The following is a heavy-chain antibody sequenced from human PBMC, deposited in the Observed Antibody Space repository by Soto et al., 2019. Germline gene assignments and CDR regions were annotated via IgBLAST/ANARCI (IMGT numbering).Heavy chain of an antibody. Sequence: SETLSLTCAVYGGSFSGYYWSWIRQPPGKGLEWIGEINHSGSTKYNPSLKSRVTISVDTSKNQVSLKLNSVTAADTAVYYCARAFSCSGGSCYFIDYWGQGTLVTVSS. CDR3: ARAFSCSGGSCYFIDY. CDR2: INHSGST. V-gene: IGHV4-34*01. J-gene: IGHJ4*02. CDR1: GGSFSGYY. D-gene: IGHD2-15*01.